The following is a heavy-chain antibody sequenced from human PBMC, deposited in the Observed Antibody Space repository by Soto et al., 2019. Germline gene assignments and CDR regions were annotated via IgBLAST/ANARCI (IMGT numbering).Heavy chain of an antibody. CDR3: TKGRRIVATTPVDY. V-gene: IGHV3-23*01. Sequence: EVQLLESGGGLVQPGGSLRLSCAASGFSFSSYAMTWVRQAPGKGLEWVSGISGSGGSTYNADSVKGRFTISRDNSKNTLYLQMNSLRAEDTAIYYCTKGRRIVATTPVDYWGQGTLVTVSS. CDR1: GFSFSSYA. CDR2: ISGSGGST. J-gene: IGHJ4*02. D-gene: IGHD5-12*01.